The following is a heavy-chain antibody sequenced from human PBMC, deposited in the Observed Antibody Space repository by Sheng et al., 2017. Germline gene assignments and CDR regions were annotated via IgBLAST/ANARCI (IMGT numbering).Heavy chain of an antibody. D-gene: IGHD1-26*01. CDR1: GYSISSGYY. V-gene: IGHV4-38-2*02. Sequence: QVQLQESGPGLVKPSETLSLTCTVSGYSISSGYYWGWIRQPPGKGLEWIGSIYHSGSTYYNPSLKSRVTISVDTSKNQFSLKLSSVTAADTAVYYCARGSGSYLVYYYYYMDVWGQGTTVTGLL. J-gene: IGHJ6*03. CDR2: IYHSGST. CDR3: ARGSGSYLVYYYYYMDV.